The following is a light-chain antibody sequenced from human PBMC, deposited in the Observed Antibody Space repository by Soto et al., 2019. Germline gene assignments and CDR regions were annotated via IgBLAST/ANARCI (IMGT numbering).Light chain of an antibody. J-gene: IGKJ1*01. Sequence: DIQMTQSPSTLPAPVGATVPVTSRASQRVSAWLAWYHQKPGEAPKLLIYDASALPRGVPSRFSGSGSGTKFTLTIASLQPDDFATYYCQQYETFSGTFGPGTKVEI. CDR1: QRVSAW. V-gene: IGKV1-5*01. CDR2: DAS. CDR3: QQYETFSGT.